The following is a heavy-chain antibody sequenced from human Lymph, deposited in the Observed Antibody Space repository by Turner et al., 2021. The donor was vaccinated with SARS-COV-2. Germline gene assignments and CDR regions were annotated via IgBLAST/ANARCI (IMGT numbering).Heavy chain of an antibody. CDR3: ARDLGTYGMDV. CDR1: GIIVSRNY. V-gene: IGHV3-53*02. J-gene: IGHJ6*02. CDR2: IYSGGTT. D-gene: IGHD6-13*01. Sequence: EVQLVETGGGLLQPGGSLRLSCAASGIIVSRNYMNWVRQAPGKGLEWVSVIYSGGTTYYADSVKGRFTISRDNSKNTLYLQMNSLRVEDTAVYYRARDLGTYGMDVWGQGTTVTVSS.